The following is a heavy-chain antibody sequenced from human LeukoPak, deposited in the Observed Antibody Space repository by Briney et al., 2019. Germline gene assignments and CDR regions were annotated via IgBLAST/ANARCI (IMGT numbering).Heavy chain of an antibody. V-gene: IGHV4-39*07. D-gene: IGHD1-26*01. Sequence: SETLSLTCTVSGGSISSSSYFWAWIRKPPGNGLEWIASISYTGSTYYNPSLESRVTISVDTSKNQFSLRLSSVTAADTALYYCVRLVGASGAFDIWGHGPTVTVSS. CDR2: ISYTGST. J-gene: IGHJ3*02. CDR3: VRLVGASGAFDI. CDR1: GGSISSSSYF.